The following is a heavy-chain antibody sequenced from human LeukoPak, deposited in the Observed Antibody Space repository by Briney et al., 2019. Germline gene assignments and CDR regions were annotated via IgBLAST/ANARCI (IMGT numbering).Heavy chain of an antibody. Sequence: PSETLSLTCTVSRGSISSGDYYWSWIRQPPGKGLEWIGYIYYSGSTNYNPSLKSRVTISVDTSKNQFSLKLSSVTAADTAVYYCARRGSSARLGYWGQGTLVTVSS. CDR1: RGSISSGDYY. D-gene: IGHD6-6*01. CDR2: IYYSGST. V-gene: IGHV4-30-4*01. J-gene: IGHJ4*02. CDR3: ARRGSSARLGY.